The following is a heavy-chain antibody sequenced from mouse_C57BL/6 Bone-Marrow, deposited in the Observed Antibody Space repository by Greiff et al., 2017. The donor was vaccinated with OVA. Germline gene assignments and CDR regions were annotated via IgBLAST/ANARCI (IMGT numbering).Heavy chain of an antibody. D-gene: IGHD1-1*01. J-gene: IGHJ4*01. Sequence: EVQGVESGGGLVQPKGSLKLSCAASGFSFNTYAMNWVRQAPGKGLEWVARIRSKSNNYATYYADSVKDRFTISRDDSESMLYLQMNNLKTEDTAMYYCVTFITTVPSVAMDYWGQGTSVTVSS. CDR3: VTFITTVPSVAMDY. V-gene: IGHV10-1*01. CDR2: IRSKSNNYAT. CDR1: GFSFNTYA.